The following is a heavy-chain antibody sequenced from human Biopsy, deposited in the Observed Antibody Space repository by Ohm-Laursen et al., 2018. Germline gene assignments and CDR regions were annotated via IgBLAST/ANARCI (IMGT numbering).Heavy chain of an antibody. D-gene: IGHD6-19*01. V-gene: IGHV4-61*01. CDR2: IYDRGSTA. Sequence: SETLSLTCTVSGDSVSSGSFYWTWIRQPPGQGLEYIGYIYDRGSTANYKPSLESRVTMSVDMPKNQFSLKLSSVTAADTAIYYCARGMRSSGWPYFDSWGQGTLVTVSS. CDR1: GDSVSSGSFY. J-gene: IGHJ4*02. CDR3: ARGMRSSGWPYFDS.